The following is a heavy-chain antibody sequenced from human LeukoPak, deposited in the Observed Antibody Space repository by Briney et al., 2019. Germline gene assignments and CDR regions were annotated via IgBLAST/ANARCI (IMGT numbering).Heavy chain of an antibody. D-gene: IGHD2-2*01. V-gene: IGHV4-4*02. CDR2: IDYSGST. CDR1: GGSVSSSSW. Sequence: PSGTLSLTCAVSGGSVSSSSWWSWVRQPPGKGLEWLGYIDYSGSTNYNPSLKSRVTISVDTSKNQFSLRLSSVTAADTATYYCARVGQGCLDLWGRGTLVTVSS. J-gene: IGHJ2*01. CDR3: ARVGQGCLDL.